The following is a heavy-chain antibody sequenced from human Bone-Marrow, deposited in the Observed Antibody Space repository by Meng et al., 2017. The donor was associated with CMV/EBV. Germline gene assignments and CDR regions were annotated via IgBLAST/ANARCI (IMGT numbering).Heavy chain of an antibody. CDR1: GYTFTGYY. D-gene: IGHD2-21*01. CDR2: INPNSGGT. J-gene: IGHJ4*02. Sequence: ASVKVSCKASGYTFTGYYMHWVRQAPGQGLEWMGWINPNSGGTNYAQKFQGRVTMTRDTSISTAYMELNSLRAEDTAVYYCVRLNIVTPFDYWGPGTLVTVSS. CDR3: VRLNIVTPFDY. V-gene: IGHV1-2*02.